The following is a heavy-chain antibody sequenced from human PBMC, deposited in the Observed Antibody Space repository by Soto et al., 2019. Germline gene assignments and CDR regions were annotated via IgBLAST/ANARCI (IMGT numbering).Heavy chain of an antibody. D-gene: IGHD4-17*01. CDR3: ARGIASYNYGDYNYFDY. J-gene: IGHJ4*02. CDR1: GGSISSGGYY. V-gene: IGHV4-31*03. CDR2: IYYSGST. Sequence: SETLSLTCTVSGGSISSGGYYWSWIRQHPGKGLEWIGYIYYSGSTYYDPSLKSRVTISVDTSKNQFSLKLSSVTAADTAVYYCARGIASYNYGDYNYFDYWGQGTLVTVSS.